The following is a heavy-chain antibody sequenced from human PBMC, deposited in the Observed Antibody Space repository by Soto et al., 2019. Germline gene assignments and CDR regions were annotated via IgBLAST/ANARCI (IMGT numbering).Heavy chain of an antibody. J-gene: IGHJ4*02. Sequence: PGGSLRLSCAASGFTFSSYAMSWVRQAPGKGLEWVSAISGSGGSTYYADSVKGRFTISRDKSKNTLYLQMNSLRAEDTAVYYCARYYDSSGYYYFDYWGQGTLVTVSS. CDR1: GFTFSSYA. CDR3: ARYYDSSGYYYFDY. CDR2: ISGSGGST. D-gene: IGHD3-22*01. V-gene: IGHV3-23*01.